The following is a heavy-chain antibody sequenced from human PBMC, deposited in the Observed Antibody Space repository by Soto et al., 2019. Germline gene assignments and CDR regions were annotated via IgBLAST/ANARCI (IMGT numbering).Heavy chain of an antibody. D-gene: IGHD4-17*01. CDR1: GYTFTGYY. CDR3: ARGGDYGGNSEGTLIDY. V-gene: IGHV1-2*04. Sequence: QVQLVQSGAEVKKPGASVKVSCKASGYTFTGYYMHWVRQAPGQGLEWMGWINPNSGGTNYAQKFQGWVTRTRDTSISTAYMELSRLRSDDTAVYYCARGGDYGGNSEGTLIDYWGQGTLVTVSS. CDR2: INPNSGGT. J-gene: IGHJ4*02.